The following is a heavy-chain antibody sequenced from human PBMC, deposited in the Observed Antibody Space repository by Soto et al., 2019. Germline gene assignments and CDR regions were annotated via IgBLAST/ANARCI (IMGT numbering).Heavy chain of an antibody. Sequence: PSETLSLTCSVSGGSISNYYWSWIRQPPGKGLEFIGYIYHRGITNYNPSLKSRVTMSVDLSKNQFSLKLSSVTAADTAVYYCECVGKILAVVSYFDYWGRGTLVTVSS. CDR2: IYHRGIT. J-gene: IGHJ4*02. V-gene: IGHV4-59*01. D-gene: IGHD3-3*01. CDR1: GGSISNYY. CDR3: ECVGKILAVVSYFDY.